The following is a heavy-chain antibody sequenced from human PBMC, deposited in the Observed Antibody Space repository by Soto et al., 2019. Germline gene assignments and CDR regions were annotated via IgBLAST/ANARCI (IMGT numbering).Heavy chain of an antibody. CDR3: VTFRRGPKWFDP. D-gene: IGHD3-10*01. Sequence: QLQLQESGPGLVKPSETLSLTCTVSGGSISSSSYYWGWIRQPPGKGLEWIGSIDYSENTDYNPPLKSRVTISVDSSKNQFSLKVSSVTAADTAVYYCVTFRRGPKWFDPWGQGTLVTVSS. V-gene: IGHV4-39*01. CDR2: IDYSENT. CDR1: GGSISSSSYY. J-gene: IGHJ5*02.